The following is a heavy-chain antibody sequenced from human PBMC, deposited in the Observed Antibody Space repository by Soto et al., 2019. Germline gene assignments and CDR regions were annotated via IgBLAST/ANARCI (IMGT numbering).Heavy chain of an antibody. D-gene: IGHD6-6*01. J-gene: IGHJ4*02. CDR1: GFTFSSYG. CDR3: AKDRGGETLAARLDY. CDR2: ISYDGSNK. V-gene: IGHV3-30*18. Sequence: QVQLVESGGGVVQPGRSLRLSCAASGFTFSSYGMYWVRQAPGKGLEWVAVISYDGSNKYYADSVKGRFTISRDNSKNTLYLQMNSLRAEDTAVYYCAKDRGGETLAARLDYWGQGTLVTVSS.